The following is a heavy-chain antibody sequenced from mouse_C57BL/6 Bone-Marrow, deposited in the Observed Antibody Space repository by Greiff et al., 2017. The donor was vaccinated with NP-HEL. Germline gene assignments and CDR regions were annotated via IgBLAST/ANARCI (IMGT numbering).Heavy chain of an antibody. CDR2: IDPNSGGT. V-gene: IGHV1-72*01. CDR3: ARDTTVVAPYWYFDV. D-gene: IGHD1-1*01. J-gene: IGHJ1*03. CDR1: GYTFTSYW. Sequence: VQLQQPGAELVKPGASVKLSCKASGYTFTSYWMHWVKQRPGRGLEWIGRIDPNSGGTKYNEKFKSKATLTVDKPSSKAYMQRSSLTSEDSAVYYCARDTTVVAPYWYFDVWGTGTTVTVSS.